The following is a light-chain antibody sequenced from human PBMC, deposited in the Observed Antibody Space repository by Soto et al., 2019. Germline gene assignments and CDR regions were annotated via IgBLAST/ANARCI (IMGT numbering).Light chain of an antibody. CDR3: QQYLSSPEIT. V-gene: IGKV3-20*01. CDR1: QSVSTN. CDR2: GAS. J-gene: IGKJ5*01. Sequence: EIVLTPSPGTLSLSPGERATLSCRASQSVSTNLAWSQLKPGQAPRLLIFGASTRATGIPARFSGSGSGTDFTLTISRLEPEDFAVYYCQQYLSSPEITFGQGTRLEIK.